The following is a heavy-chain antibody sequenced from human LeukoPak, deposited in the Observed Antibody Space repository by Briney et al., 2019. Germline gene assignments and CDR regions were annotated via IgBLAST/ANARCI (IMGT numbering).Heavy chain of an antibody. CDR2: IYYSGST. CDR3: AKTLHYGHFGKFDS. Sequence: SETLSLTCTVSGGSISSYYWSWIRQPPGKGLEWIGYIYYSGSTNYNPSLKSRVTISVDTSKNQFSLKLSSVTAADTAVYYCAKTLHYGHFGKFDSWGQGTLVTVSS. D-gene: IGHD4-17*01. J-gene: IGHJ4*02. CDR1: GGSISSYY. V-gene: IGHV4-59*01.